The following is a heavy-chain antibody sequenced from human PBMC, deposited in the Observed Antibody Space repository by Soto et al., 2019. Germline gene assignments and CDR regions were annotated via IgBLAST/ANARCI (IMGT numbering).Heavy chain of an antibody. CDR3: ATAPGRNWNYVLDY. Sequence: GASVKVSCKVSGYTLTEFSMHWVRQAPGKGLEWMGGFDPEDGETIYAQKFQGRVTMTEDTSTDTAYMELSSLRSEDTAVYYCATAPGRNWNYVLDYWGQGTLVTVSS. CDR2: FDPEDGET. D-gene: IGHD1-7*01. CDR1: GYTLTEFS. V-gene: IGHV1-24*01. J-gene: IGHJ4*02.